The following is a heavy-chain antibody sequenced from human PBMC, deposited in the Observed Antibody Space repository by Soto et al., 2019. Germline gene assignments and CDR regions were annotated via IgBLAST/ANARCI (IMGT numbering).Heavy chain of an antibody. J-gene: IGHJ4*02. V-gene: IGHV4-31*03. Sequence: PSETLSLTCTVSGGSISSGSYYWSWIRQHPGKGLEWIGYIYYSGSTYYNPSLKSRVTISVDTSKNQFSLKLSSVTAADTAVYYCARGLRYPVPFDYWGQGTLVTVSS. CDR2: IYYSGST. CDR1: GGSISSGSYY. CDR3: ARGLRYPVPFDY. D-gene: IGHD3-9*01.